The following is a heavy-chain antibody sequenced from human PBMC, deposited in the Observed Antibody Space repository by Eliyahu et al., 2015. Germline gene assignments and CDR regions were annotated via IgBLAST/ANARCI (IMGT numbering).Heavy chain of an antibody. CDR1: GYTFTKHY. J-gene: IGHJ4*02. Sequence: QVQLVQSGAEVKKPGASVKVSCKASGYTFTKHYIHWVRQAPGQGLEWMGINNPSGDSTNFAQKFQGRVTVTRDTSTSTVYMELSSLTSEDTAVYYCARQGPLVALYAYYLDSWGQGTLVTVSS. CDR2: NNPSGDST. V-gene: IGHV1-46*03. D-gene: IGHD2/OR15-2a*01. CDR3: ARQGPLVALYAYYLDS.